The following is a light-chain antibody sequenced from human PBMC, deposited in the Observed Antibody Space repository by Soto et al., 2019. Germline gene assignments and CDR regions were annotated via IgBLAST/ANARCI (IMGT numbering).Light chain of an antibody. CDR1: QGVGRNY. CDR2: GAS. CDR3: QQYGSSIT. J-gene: IGKJ1*01. V-gene: IGKV3-20*01. Sequence: EIVLTQFPGTWSVSPGERATLWCRASQGVGRNYLAWYQQKPGQAPRLLIYGASSRATGIPARFSGSGSGTDFTLTISRMEPEDFAVYYCQQYGSSITFGQGTKVDIK.